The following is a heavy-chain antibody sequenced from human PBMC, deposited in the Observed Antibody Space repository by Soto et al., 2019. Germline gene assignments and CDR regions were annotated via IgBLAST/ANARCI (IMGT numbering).Heavy chain of an antibody. CDR1: GFTFSSYS. CDR3: ARGFMVVVTDGMDV. V-gene: IGHV3-21*01. J-gene: IGHJ6*02. Sequence: GGSLRLSCAASGFTFSSYSMNWVRQAPGKGLEWVSSISSSSSYIYYADSVKGRFTISRDNAKNSLYLQMNSLRAEDTAVYYCARGFMVVVTDGMDVWGQGTTVTV. CDR2: ISSSSSYI. D-gene: IGHD2-15*01.